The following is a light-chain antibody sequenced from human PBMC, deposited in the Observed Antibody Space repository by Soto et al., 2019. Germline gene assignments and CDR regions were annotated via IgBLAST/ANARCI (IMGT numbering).Light chain of an antibody. Sequence: QSALTQPPSVSGSPGQSITISCAGTSSDIGGSNYVSWYQQHPGKAPKLMIYGVSNRPSGVPNRFSGSKSGNTASLTISGVQPDDEADYFCYSSRSYCSTFYVFGTGTKLTVL. J-gene: IGLJ1*01. CDR2: GVS. V-gene: IGLV2-14*03. CDR1: SSDIGGSNY. CDR3: YSSRSYCSTFYV.